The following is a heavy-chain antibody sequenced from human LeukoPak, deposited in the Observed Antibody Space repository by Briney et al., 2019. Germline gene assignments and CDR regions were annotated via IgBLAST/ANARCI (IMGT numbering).Heavy chain of an antibody. Sequence: ASVKVSRKASGYTFTGYYMHWVRQAPGQGLEWMGWINPNSGGTNYAQKFQGRVTMTRDTSISTAYMELSRLRSDDTAVYYCARGGYSGYDRYYYYYMDVWGKGTTVTISS. J-gene: IGHJ6*03. D-gene: IGHD5-12*01. CDR2: INPNSGGT. CDR1: GYTFTGYY. V-gene: IGHV1-2*02. CDR3: ARGGYSGYDRYYYYYMDV.